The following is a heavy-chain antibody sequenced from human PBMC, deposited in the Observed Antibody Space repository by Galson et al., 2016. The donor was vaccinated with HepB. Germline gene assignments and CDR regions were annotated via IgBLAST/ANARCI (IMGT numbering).Heavy chain of an antibody. CDR3: AREAAVGYFDY. CDR2: INPSGGST. Sequence: SVKVSCKGLGDSFTSYYIHWVRQAPGQGLEWMGIINPSGGSTDFALNFQGRVTLTRDTSTSSVYMELSSLKSQDTAVYFCAREAAVGYFDYWGQGTLVTVSS. V-gene: IGHV1-46*01. CDR1: GDSFTSYY. D-gene: IGHD6-13*01. J-gene: IGHJ4*02.